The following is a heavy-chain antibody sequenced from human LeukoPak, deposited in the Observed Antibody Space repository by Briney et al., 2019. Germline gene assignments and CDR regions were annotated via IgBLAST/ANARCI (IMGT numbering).Heavy chain of an antibody. CDR2: INLSSGGT. J-gene: IGHJ3*02. CDR3: VTSTGYFNTWGAFDI. D-gene: IGHD2-15*01. V-gene: IGHV1-2*02. Sequence: GASVKVSCKASGFTFTAFYMHWVRQAPGQGLEWMAWINLSSGGTNYAQKFRGRVTMTRDSSISTAYMELTSLRSDDTAIYHCVTSTGYFNTWGAFDIWGQGTMVTVSS. CDR1: GFTFTAFY.